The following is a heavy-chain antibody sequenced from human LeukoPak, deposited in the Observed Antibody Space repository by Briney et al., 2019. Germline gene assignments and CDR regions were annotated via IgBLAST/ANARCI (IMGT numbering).Heavy chain of an antibody. CDR1: GGSFSSYF. CDR2: VDHSGTT. V-gene: IGHV4-34*01. Sequence: PSETLSLTCAVPGGSFSSYFWSWIRQPPGKGLEWIGEVDHSGTTNYSPFLLGRVSMSVDTSKNHFSLKLTPVTAADTALYYCASLSKHYRGSGTFSYYYEKWGQGALVTVSS. J-gene: IGHJ4*02. CDR3: ASLSKHYRGSGTFSYYYEK. D-gene: IGHD3-10*01.